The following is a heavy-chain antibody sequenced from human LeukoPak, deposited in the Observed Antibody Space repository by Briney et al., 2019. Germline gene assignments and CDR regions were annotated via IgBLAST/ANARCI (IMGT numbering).Heavy chain of an antibody. V-gene: IGHV3-30*03. CDR3: ARGIGYRRGWYFDY. CDR1: GYTFTGYY. Sequence: SCKASGYTFTGYYMHWVRQAPGKGLEWVAVISYDGSNKYYADSVKGRFTISRDNSKNTLYLQMNSLRAEDTAVYYCARGIGYRRGWYFDYWGQGTLVTVSS. D-gene: IGHD5-12*01. CDR2: ISYDGSNK. J-gene: IGHJ4*02.